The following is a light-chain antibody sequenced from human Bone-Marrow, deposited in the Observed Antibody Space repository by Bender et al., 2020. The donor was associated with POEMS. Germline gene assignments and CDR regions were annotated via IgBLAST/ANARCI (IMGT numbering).Light chain of an antibody. V-gene: IGLV1-44*01. CDR1: NSNIGTNA. CDR2: SDN. CDR3: AAWEAGLSGGV. J-gene: IGLJ3*02. Sequence: QSVLTQPPSASGTPGQRVTISCSGSNSNIGTNAVNWYQQFPGTAPQLLIYSDNQRPSGVPDRFYAFKYGTSASLAIRWLQSGDEADYYCAAWEAGLSGGVFGGGTKLTVL.